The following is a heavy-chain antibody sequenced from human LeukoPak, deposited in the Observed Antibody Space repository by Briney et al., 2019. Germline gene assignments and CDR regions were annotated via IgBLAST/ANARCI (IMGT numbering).Heavy chain of an antibody. CDR1: GFTFSSYG. Sequence: PGRSLRLSCAASGFTFSSYGMHWVRQAPGKGLEWVAVISYDGSNKYYADSVKGRFTISRDNSKNTLYLQMNSLRAEDTAVYYCATLYRNYYYYMDVWGKGTTVTVSS. D-gene: IGHD5-12*01. V-gene: IGHV3-30*03. CDR3: ATLYRNYYYYMDV. J-gene: IGHJ6*03. CDR2: ISYDGSNK.